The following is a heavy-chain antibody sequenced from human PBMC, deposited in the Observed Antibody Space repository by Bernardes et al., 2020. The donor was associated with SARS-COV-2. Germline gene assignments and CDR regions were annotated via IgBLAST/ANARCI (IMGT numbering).Heavy chain of an antibody. CDR2: IYSGGST. J-gene: IGHJ2*01. CDR3: ARGGYGDYEWYFDL. CDR1: GFTVSSNY. Sequence: GGSLTLSCAASGFTVSSNYMSWDRQAPGKGREWGSGIYSGGSTYYANTVKGRFTISRDNSKNTLYLQMNSLRAEDTAVYYCARGGYGDYEWYFDLWGRGTLVTVSS. D-gene: IGHD4-17*01. V-gene: IGHV3-53*01.